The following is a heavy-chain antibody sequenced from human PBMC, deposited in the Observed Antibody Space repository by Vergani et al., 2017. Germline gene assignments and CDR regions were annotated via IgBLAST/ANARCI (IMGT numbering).Heavy chain of an antibody. Sequence: QVQLVESGGGVVQPGRSLRLSCAASGFTFSSYAMHWVRQAPGKGREWVAVISYDGSNKYYADSVKGRFTISRDNSKNTLYLQMNSLRAEDTAVYYCAGGEGGNSEGNWFDPWGQGTLVTVSS. CDR2: ISYDGSNK. CDR1: GFTFSSYA. J-gene: IGHJ5*02. V-gene: IGHV3-30*01. CDR3: AGGEGGNSEGNWFDP. D-gene: IGHD4-23*01.